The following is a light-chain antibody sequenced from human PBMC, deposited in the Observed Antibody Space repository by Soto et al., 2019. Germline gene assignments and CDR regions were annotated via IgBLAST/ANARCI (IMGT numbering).Light chain of an antibody. Sequence: IVLTQSPATLSLSPGEGATLSCRASQSVSSFLAWYQQKPGQAPRLLIYDASNRATGIPARFSGSGSGTDFTLTISSLEPEDFAVYYCQQRSNWPRTFGQGTKVDIK. CDR3: QQRSNWPRT. J-gene: IGKJ1*01. CDR2: DAS. V-gene: IGKV3-11*01. CDR1: QSVSSF.